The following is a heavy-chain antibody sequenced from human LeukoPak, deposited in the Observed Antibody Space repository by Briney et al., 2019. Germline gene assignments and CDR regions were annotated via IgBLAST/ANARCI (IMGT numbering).Heavy chain of an antibody. J-gene: IGHJ4*02. CDR3: ARDELGAKVC. CDR2: IYYIGST. V-gene: IGHV4-59*01. D-gene: IGHD1-26*01. Sequence: PSETLSLTCTVSGGSISSYYWSWIRQPPGKGLEWIGYIYYIGSTNYNPSLKSRVTISVDTSKNQFSLKLSSVTAADTALYYCARDELGAKVCWGQGTLVTVSS. CDR1: GGSISSYY.